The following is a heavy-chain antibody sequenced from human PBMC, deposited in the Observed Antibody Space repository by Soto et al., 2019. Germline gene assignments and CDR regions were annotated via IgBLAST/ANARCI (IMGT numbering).Heavy chain of an antibody. Sequence: SETLSLTCTASGASMSTYYWNWIRQSPGKGLESIGYIYSSGSANYNPSLKGRVAISIDTSKQQISLNLTSVTAADTAVYYCASAFCGWPTDSWGPGTLVTVSS. CDR1: GASMSTYY. D-gene: IGHD6-19*01. J-gene: IGHJ4*02. CDR3: ASAFCGWPTDS. CDR2: IYSSGSA. V-gene: IGHV4-59*01.